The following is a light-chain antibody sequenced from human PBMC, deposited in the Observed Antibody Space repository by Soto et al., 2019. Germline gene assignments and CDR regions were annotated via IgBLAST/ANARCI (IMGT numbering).Light chain of an antibody. V-gene: IGLV1-47*01. CDR2: RDS. J-gene: IGLJ3*02. Sequence: QPVLTQPPSASGTPGQRVAISCSGSRSNIGSNYVYWYQQLPGAAPKLLIYRDSQRPSGVPDRFSGSKSGTSASLAISGLRSEDEADYYCAAWDDSLRGWVFGGGTKLTVL. CDR3: AAWDDSLRGWV. CDR1: RSNIGSNY.